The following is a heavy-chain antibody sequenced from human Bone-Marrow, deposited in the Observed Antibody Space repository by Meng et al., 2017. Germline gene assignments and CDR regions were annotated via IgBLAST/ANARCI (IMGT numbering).Heavy chain of an antibody. CDR3: ARVPYDYVWGSYHQYYFDY. V-gene: IGHV3-21*01. J-gene: IGHJ4*02. CDR2: ISSSSSYI. CDR1: GFTFSSYS. Sequence: GESLKISCAASGFTFSSYSMNWVRQAPGKGLEWVSSISSSSSYIYYADSVKGRFTISRDNAKNSLYLQMNSLRAEDTAVYYCARVPYDYVWGSYHQYYFDYWGQGKLVNGAS. D-gene: IGHD3-16*02.